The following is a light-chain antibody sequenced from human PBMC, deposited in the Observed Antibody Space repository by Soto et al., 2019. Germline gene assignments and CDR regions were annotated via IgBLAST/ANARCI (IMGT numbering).Light chain of an antibody. CDR1: QSISTF. V-gene: IGKV3-15*01. J-gene: IGKJ5*01. CDR2: GAS. Sequence: ELVMTQSPATLSVAPVERATLSCRASQSISTFLAWYQQKPGQAPRLLIYGASTRATGIPARFSGSGSGTEFTLTISSLQSEDFAVYYCQQRSNWPPITFGQGTRLEIK. CDR3: QQRSNWPPIT.